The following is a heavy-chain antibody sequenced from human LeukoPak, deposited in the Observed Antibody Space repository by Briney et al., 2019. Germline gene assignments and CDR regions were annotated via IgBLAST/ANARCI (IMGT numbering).Heavy chain of an antibody. CDR3: AKGRGCTNGVCYMDY. J-gene: IGHJ4*02. V-gene: IGHV3-23*01. CDR1: GFTFSSYA. D-gene: IGHD2-8*01. Sequence: PGGSLRLSCAASGFTFSSYAMSWVRQAPGKGLEWVSAISGSGGSTYYADSVKGWFTISRDNSKNTLYLQMNSLRAEDTAVYYCAKGRGCTNGVCYMDYWGQGTLVTVSS. CDR2: ISGSGGST.